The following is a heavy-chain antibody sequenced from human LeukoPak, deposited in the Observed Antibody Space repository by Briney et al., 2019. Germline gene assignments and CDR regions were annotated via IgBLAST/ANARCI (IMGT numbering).Heavy chain of an antibody. Sequence: PGGSLRLSCAASGFTGSNNYMSWVRQALGKGLEWVSAIHSSGGTYYADSVKGRFTISRDTSKNTLYLQINSLRVEDTAVYYCIVFGDSNHWGQGTLVTVSS. CDR2: IHSSGGT. CDR1: GFTGSNNY. V-gene: IGHV3-53*01. CDR3: IVFGDSNH. D-gene: IGHD4-17*01. J-gene: IGHJ5*02.